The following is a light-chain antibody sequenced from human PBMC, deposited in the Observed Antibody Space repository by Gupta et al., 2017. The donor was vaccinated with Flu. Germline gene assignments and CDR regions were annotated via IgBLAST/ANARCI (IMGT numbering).Light chain of an antibody. J-gene: IGKJ2*03. CDR3: QQYDSTPYS. CDR1: QSVLYSSNNKNY. Sequence: DIVMTQSPDSLAVSLGERATINCKSSQSVLYSSNNKNYLGWYQQKPGQAPKLLIYWAFTRESGVPDRFSGSGSGTDFTLTISSLQAEDVAVYYCQQYDSTPYSFGQGTKMEIK. CDR2: WAF. V-gene: IGKV4-1*01.